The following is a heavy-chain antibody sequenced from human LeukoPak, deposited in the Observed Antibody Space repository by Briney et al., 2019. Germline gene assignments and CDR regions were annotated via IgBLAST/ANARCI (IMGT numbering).Heavy chain of an antibody. D-gene: IGHD3-3*01. V-gene: IGHV3-23*01. Sequence: GGSLRLSCAASGFAFSSYAMSWVRQAPGKGLEWVSAISGSGGSTYYADSVKGRFTISRDNSKNTLYLQMNSLRAEDTAVYYCAKDAIFGVAPCYFDYWGQGTLVTVSS. CDR2: ISGSGGST. CDR1: GFAFSSYA. J-gene: IGHJ4*02. CDR3: AKDAIFGVAPCYFDY.